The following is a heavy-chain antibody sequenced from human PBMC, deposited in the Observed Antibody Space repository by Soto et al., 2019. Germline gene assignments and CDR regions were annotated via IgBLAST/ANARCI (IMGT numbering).Heavy chain of an antibody. CDR1: GGSMSSSNW. Sequence: SETLSLTSTVSGGSMSSSNWWNWVRQSPGKGLEWIGEAHHSGRTNYNPSLKSRVTISVDKSKNQFSLKLSSVTAADTAVYYCARRYGYSFDYWGQGTLVTVSS. CDR3: ARRYGYSFDY. CDR2: AHHSGRT. V-gene: IGHV4-4*02. J-gene: IGHJ4*02. D-gene: IGHD1-1*01.